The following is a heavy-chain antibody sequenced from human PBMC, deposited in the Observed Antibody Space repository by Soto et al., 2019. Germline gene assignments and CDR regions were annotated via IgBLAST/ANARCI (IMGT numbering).Heavy chain of an antibody. V-gene: IGHV3-23*01. CDR1: GFPFSSYA. CDR2: ISGGGGST. J-gene: IGHJ6*02. Sequence: GGSLSLSCAASGFPFSSYAMSWVHQAPGKGLEWVSAISGGGGSTYYVNSVKGRFTISRDNSKSTLYLQMNSLRAEDTALYYCAKGRSYYYYYGVDVWGQGTTVTVSS. CDR3: AKGRSYYYYYGVDV.